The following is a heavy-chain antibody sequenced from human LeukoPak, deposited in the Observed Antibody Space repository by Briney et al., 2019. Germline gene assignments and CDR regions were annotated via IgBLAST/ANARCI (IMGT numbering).Heavy chain of an antibody. J-gene: IGHJ3*02. V-gene: IGHV4-59*01. CDR1: GGSISNYY. Sequence: PSATLSLTCTVSGGSISNYYWNWIRQPPGKGLEWIGYIFYTGSSNYNPSLKSRVTISLDTSKNHFSLKLRSVTAADTALYFCARGLVLATDDAFDIWGQGTLVTVSS. CDR2: IFYTGSS. D-gene: IGHD5-12*01. CDR3: ARGLVLATDDAFDI.